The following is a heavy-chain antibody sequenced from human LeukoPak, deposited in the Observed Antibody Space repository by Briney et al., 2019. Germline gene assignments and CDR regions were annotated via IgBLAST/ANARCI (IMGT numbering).Heavy chain of an antibody. J-gene: IGHJ5*02. D-gene: IGHD3-10*01. V-gene: IGHV3-21*01. CDR3: ARGPGSGRNYNWFDP. Sequence: AGGSLRLSCADSGFTFSRYSMSWVRQAPGKGLEWVSSISGSSSSIYYADSVKGGFTISRDNAKNSLYLQINSLRAEDTAVYYCARGPGSGRNYNWFDPWGQGTLVTVSS. CDR2: ISGSSSSI. CDR1: GFTFSRYS.